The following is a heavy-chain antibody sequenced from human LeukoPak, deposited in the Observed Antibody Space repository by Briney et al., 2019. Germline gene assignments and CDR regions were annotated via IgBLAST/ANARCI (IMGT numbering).Heavy chain of an antibody. D-gene: IGHD6-13*01. CDR1: GGSISSGGYS. CDR2: IYHSGST. V-gene: IGHV4-30-2*01. Sequence: SQTLSLTCAVSGGSISSGGYSWSWIRQPPGKGLEWLGYIYHSGSTYYNPSLKSRVTISVDRSKNQFSLKLSSVTAADTAVYYCARGVPLSSSSWYVSHYDYWGQGTLVTVSS. CDR3: ARGVPLSSSSWYVSHYDY. J-gene: IGHJ4*02.